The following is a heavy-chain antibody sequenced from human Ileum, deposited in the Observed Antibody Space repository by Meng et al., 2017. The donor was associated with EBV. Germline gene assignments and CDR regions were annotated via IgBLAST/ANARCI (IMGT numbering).Heavy chain of an antibody. J-gene: IGHJ4*02. CDR3: ARDSGNYRVDH. CDR1: DGSRGRGLYV. CDR2: IAYYGHN. D-gene: IGHD1-7*01. Sequence: RGTGPGMVGGAEPRATSGSACDGSRGRGLYVWEWCRQPRGGGLEWIATIAYYGHNYYNPSLKSRVTVSKDLSKKQFSLKLSSVTAADTAVYYCARDSGNYRVDHWGQGTLVTVSS. V-gene: IGHV4-39*07.